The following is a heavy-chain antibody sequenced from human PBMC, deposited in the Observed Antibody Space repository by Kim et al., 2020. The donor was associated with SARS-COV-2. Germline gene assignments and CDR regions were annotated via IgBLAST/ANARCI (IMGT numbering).Heavy chain of an antibody. CDR2: ISYDGSKK. J-gene: IGHJ6*02. Sequence: GGSLRLSCAASGFTFSNYGMHWVRQAPGKGLEWVAAISYDGSKKYYADSVKGRFTISRDNSKNTLYLQMNSLRVEDTAVYYCAKLVGVATDWTGGIDVWGQGTTVTVSS. D-gene: IGHD2-8*02. CDR1: GFTFSNYG. V-gene: IGHV3-30*18. CDR3: AKLVGVATDWTGGIDV.